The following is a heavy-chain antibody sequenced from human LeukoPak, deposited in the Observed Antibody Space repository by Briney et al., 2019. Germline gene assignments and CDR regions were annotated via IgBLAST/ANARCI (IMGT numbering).Heavy chain of an antibody. D-gene: IGHD2-15*01. V-gene: IGHV3-30*18. CDR3: AKPYCGGGSCYRGREGEFDY. CDR2: ISYDGNNK. CDR1: GFTFSSYG. J-gene: IGHJ4*02. Sequence: QAGGSLRLSCAASGFTFSSYGIHWVRQAPGKVLEWVAVISYDGNNKYYADSVKGRFTISRDNPKNTLYLQMNSLRAEDTAVYYCAKPYCGGGSCYRGREGEFDYWGQGTLVTVSS.